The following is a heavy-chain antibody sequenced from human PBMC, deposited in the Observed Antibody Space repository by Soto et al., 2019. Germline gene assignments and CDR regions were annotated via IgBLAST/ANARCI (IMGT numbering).Heavy chain of an antibody. D-gene: IGHD3-3*01. V-gene: IGHV3-23*01. CDR1: GFILISSA. CDR3: AKGPTIFGVVITFEYYYGMDV. Sequence: GGSLRLSCAASGFILISSAMSWVRQAPGKGLEWVSAISGSGTSTYYADSVKGRFTISGDNSKNTVYLQMNSLRAEDTAVYYCAKGPTIFGVVITFEYYYGMDVWGQGTTVTVSS. CDR2: ISGSGTST. J-gene: IGHJ6*02.